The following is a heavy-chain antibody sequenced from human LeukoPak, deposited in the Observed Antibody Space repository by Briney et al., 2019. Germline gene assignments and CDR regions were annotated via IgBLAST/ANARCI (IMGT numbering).Heavy chain of an antibody. D-gene: IGHD3-10*01. CDR3: ARGGMVRRVMGAFDI. V-gene: IGHV3-7*01. J-gene: IGHJ3*02. CDR2: IKQDGSEK. CDR1: GFTFSNYW. Sequence: GGSLRFSCAASGFTFSNYWMSWVRQAPGKGLEWVANIKQDGSEKYYVDSVKGRFTVSRDNAKNSLYLQMNSLRAEDTAVFYCARGGMVRRVMGAFDIWGQGTLVTVSS.